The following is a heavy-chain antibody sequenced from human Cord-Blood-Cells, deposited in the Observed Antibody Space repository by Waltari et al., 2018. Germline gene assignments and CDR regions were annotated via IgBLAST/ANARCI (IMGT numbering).Heavy chain of an antibody. CDR3: ARDLSCSSTSCYDAFDI. Sequence: QVQLKESGPGLVKPSETLSLTCTLSGGSVSSGSYYWRWIRQPPGKGLECIGYIYYSRSTNYNPSLKSRVTISVDTSKIQFSLELSCVTAADTAVYYCARDLSCSSTSCYDAFDIWGQGTMVTVSS. V-gene: IGHV4-61*01. CDR2: IYYSRST. CDR1: GGSVSSGSYY. J-gene: IGHJ3*02. D-gene: IGHD2-2*01.